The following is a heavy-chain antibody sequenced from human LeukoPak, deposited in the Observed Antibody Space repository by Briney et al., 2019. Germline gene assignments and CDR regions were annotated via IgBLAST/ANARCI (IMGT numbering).Heavy chain of an antibody. CDR1: GVTFSGYS. J-gene: IGHJ4*02. CDR3: ARDRGYSYGGEFDY. Sequence: PGGSLRHSCAASGVTFSGYSMNWVRQAPGKGLEWVSSISSSSSYIYYADSVKGRFTISRDNAKNSLYLQMNSLRAEDTAVYYCARDRGYSYGGEFDYWGQGTLVTVSS. D-gene: IGHD5-18*01. V-gene: IGHV3-21*01. CDR2: ISSSSSYI.